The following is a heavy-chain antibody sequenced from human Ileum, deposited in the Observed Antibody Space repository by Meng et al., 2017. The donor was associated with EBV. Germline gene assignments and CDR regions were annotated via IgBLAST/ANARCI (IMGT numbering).Heavy chain of an antibody. CDR3: ARVRVIPAATGFDY. J-gene: IGHJ4*02. CDR2: IYKSGST. CDR1: GGSISSGGYY. D-gene: IGHD2-2*01. Sequence: QVQLQESGPGLVKPSQTLSLTCAVSGGSISSGGYYWSWIRQPPGKGLEWIGYIYKSGSTYYNPSLTSRVTISVDTSKNHFSLKLNSVTAADTAVYYCARVRVIPAATGFDYWGQGTLVTVSS. V-gene: IGHV4-31*11.